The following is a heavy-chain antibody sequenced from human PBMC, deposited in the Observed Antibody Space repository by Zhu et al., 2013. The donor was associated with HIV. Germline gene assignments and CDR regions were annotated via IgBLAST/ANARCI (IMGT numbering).Heavy chain of an antibody. D-gene: IGHD2-2*01. Sequence: QVQLEESGPRLVKPSQTLSLTCSVSGGSMSSSDFYWSWIRQPPGKGLEWIGDIYYSGSNYYNPSLKSRINISLDTSKNQFSLKLSSVTAADTAVYYCAREDVVLPAAVPADAFDIWGQGTMVTVSS. V-gene: IGHV4-30-4*01. CDR2: IYYSGSN. CDR1: GGSMSSSDFY. J-gene: IGHJ3*02. CDR3: AREDVVLPAAVPADAFDI.